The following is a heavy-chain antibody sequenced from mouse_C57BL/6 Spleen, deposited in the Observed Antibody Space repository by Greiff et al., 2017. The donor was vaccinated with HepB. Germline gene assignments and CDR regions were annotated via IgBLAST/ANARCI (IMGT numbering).Heavy chain of an antibody. V-gene: IGHV7-3*01. Sequence: EVKLQESGGGLVQPGGSLSLSCAASGFTFTDYYMSWVRQPPGKALEWLGFIRNKANGYTTEYSASVKGRFTISRDNSQSILYLQMNALRAEDSATYYCARYIGPLDVCGTGTTVTVSS. CDR1: GFTFTDYY. CDR3: ARYIGPLDV. J-gene: IGHJ1*03. CDR2: IRNKANGYTT.